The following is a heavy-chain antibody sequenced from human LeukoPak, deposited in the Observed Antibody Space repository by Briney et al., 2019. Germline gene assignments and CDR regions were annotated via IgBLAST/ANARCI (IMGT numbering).Heavy chain of an antibody. CDR2: ISYDGSNK. CDR3: ARDSGWLTEFDY. D-gene: IGHD6-19*01. V-gene: IGHV3-30-3*01. CDR1: GFTFRSYA. J-gene: IGHJ4*02. Sequence: GGSLRLSCAASGFTFRSYAVHWVRQAPGKGLEWVAVISYDGSNKFYADSEKGRFTISRDNSKNTLYLQMNSLRAEDTAVYYCARDSGWLTEFDYRGQGTLVTVSS.